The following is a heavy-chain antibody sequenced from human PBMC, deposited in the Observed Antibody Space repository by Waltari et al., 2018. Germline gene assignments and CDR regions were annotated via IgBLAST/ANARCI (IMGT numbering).Heavy chain of an antibody. J-gene: IGHJ4*02. Sequence: QVQLQESGPGLVKPSETLSLTCTVSGYSISSGSYWAWVRQPPGKGLGGVGSIVHSGSTYYKPSLKSRVTIAVDTSRNQVSLKVTSVTAADTAVYYCVRWGDSWGQGTLVTVSS. CDR1: GYSISSGSY. CDR2: IVHSGST. CDR3: VRWGDS. V-gene: IGHV4-38-2*02. D-gene: IGHD3-16*01.